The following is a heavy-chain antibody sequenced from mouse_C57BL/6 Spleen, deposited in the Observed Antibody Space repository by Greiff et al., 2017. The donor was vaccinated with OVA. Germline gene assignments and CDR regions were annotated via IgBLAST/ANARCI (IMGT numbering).Heavy chain of an antibody. D-gene: IGHD4-1*01. CDR1: GFTFSSYA. CDR2: ISDGGSYT. J-gene: IGHJ1*03. V-gene: IGHV5-4*01. CDR3: ARDGNRWYFDV. Sequence: EVKVVESGGGLVKPGGSLKLSCAASGFTFSSYAMSWVRQTPEKRLEWVATISDGGSYTYYPDNVKGRFTISRDNAKNNLYLQMSHLKSEDTAMYYCARDGNRWYFDVWGTGTTVTVSS.